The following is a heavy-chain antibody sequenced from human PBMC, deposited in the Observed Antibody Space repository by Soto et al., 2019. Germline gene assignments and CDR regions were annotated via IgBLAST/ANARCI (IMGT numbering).Heavy chain of an antibody. D-gene: IGHD1-7*01. CDR2: IYYSGST. J-gene: IGHJ6*02. CDR3: AREGLTGTIGLYYYYGMDV. Sequence: SETLSLTCTVSGSSISSYYWSWIRQPPGKGLEWIGYIYYSGSTNYNPSLKSRVTISVDTSKNQFSLKLSSVTAADTAVYYCAREGLTGTIGLYYYYGMDVWGQGTTVTVSS. V-gene: IGHV4-59*01. CDR1: GSSISSYY.